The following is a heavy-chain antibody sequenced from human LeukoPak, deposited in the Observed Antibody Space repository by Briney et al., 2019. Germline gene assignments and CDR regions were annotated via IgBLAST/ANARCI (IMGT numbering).Heavy chain of an antibody. CDR1: GFTFSSYS. V-gene: IGHV3-48*01. D-gene: IGHD2-2*02. CDR3: ARVRCSSTSCYIDY. Sequence: GGSLRLSCAASGFTFSSYSMNWVRQAPGKGLEWVSYISSSSSTIYYADSVKGRFTISRDNAKNSLYLQMNSLRAEDTAVYYCARVRCSSTSCYIDYWGQGTLVTVSS. J-gene: IGHJ4*02. CDR2: ISSSSSTI.